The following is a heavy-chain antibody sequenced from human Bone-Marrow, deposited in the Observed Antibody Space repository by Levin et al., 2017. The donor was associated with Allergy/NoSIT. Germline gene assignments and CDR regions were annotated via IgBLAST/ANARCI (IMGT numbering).Heavy chain of an antibody. CDR2: IKYDGSDK. CDR1: VFTFDAYW. CDR3: ARIYDRTGYYSGVGAFDI. J-gene: IGHJ3*02. Sequence: GESLKISCAASVFTFDAYWMTWVRQAPGKGLEWVGKIKYDGSDKKYVDSVKGRFTIARDNAKNLLFLQMNRLRAEDTAGYYCARIYDRTGYYSGVGAFDIWGQGTTVTVSS. D-gene: IGHD3-22*01. V-gene: IGHV3-7*01.